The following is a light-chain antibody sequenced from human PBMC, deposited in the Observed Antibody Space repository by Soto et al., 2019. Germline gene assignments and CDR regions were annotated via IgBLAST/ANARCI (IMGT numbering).Light chain of an antibody. CDR2: GSS. J-gene: IGKJ1*01. CDR3: QQYDGSST. CDR1: QSVSSYY. V-gene: IGKV3-20*01. Sequence: EIVLTQSPGTLSLSPGERATLSCRASQSVSSYYLAWYQQKPGQAPRLLIYGSSTRATDIADRFSGSGSGTDFTFTISRLEPEDFAVYYCQQYDGSSTFGQGTKVDIK.